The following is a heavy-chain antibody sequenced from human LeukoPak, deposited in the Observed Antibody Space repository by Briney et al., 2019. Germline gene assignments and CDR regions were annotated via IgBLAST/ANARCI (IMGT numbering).Heavy chain of an antibody. Sequence: NPGGSLRLSCAASGFTFSDYYISWIRQAPGKGLEWVSYISSSGSTIYYADSVKGRFTISRDNAKNSLYLQMNSLGAEDTAVYYCAKDPSGSYYFDYWGQGTLVTVSS. CDR2: ISSSGSTI. CDR1: GFTFSDYY. CDR3: AKDPSGSYYFDY. V-gene: IGHV3-11*01. J-gene: IGHJ4*02. D-gene: IGHD1-26*01.